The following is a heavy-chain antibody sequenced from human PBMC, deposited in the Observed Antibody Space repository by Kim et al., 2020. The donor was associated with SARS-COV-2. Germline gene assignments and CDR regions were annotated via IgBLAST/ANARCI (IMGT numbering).Heavy chain of an antibody. Sequence: GGSLRLSCAASGFTFSSYWMSWVRQAPGKGLEWVANIKQDGSEKYYVDSVKGRFTISRDNAKNSLYLQMNSLRAEDTAVYYCARDGHPDDYGGNPYYYYGMDVWGQGTTVTVSS. CDR1: GFTFSSYW. V-gene: IGHV3-7*01. CDR2: IKQDGSEK. J-gene: IGHJ6*02. CDR3: ARDGHPDDYGGNPYYYYGMDV. D-gene: IGHD4-17*01.